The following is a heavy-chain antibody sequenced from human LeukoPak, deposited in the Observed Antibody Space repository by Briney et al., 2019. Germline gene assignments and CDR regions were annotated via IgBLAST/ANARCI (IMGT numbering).Heavy chain of an antibody. V-gene: IGHV4-34*01. CDR1: GGSFSGYY. CDR3: ARAFEY. J-gene: IGHJ4*02. CDR2: INHSGST. Sequence: SETLSLTCAVYGGSFSGYYWSWIRQPPGKGLEWIGEINHSGSTNYNPSLKSRVTISVDTSKNQFSLKLSSVTAADTAVYYCARAFEYWGQGILVTVSS.